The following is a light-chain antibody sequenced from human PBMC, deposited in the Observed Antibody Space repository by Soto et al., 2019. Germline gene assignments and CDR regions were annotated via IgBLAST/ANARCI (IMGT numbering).Light chain of an antibody. Sequence: DIQMTQSPSSLSASVGDRVTITCRASQTISSYLHWYQQKPGKAPKLLIYAASSLQSGVPSRFSGSGSGTDFTLTISSLQPEDFSTYYCQQTYNTPGTFGQGTQVEIK. CDR1: QTISSY. J-gene: IGKJ1*01. V-gene: IGKV1-39*01. CDR2: AAS. CDR3: QQTYNTPGT.